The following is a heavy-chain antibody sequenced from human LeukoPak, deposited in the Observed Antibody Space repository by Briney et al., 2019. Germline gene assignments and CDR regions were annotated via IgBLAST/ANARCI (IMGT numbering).Heavy chain of an antibody. CDR3: AGSYYGSGSYRSPTPDAFDI. CDR2: ISSSSSYI. D-gene: IGHD3-10*01. J-gene: IGHJ3*02. V-gene: IGHV3-21*04. CDR1: GFTFSSYS. Sequence: ETGGSLRLSCAASGFTFSSYSMNWVRQAPGKGLEWVSSISSSSSYIYYADSVKGRFTISRDSSKNTLYLQMNSLRAGDAAVYYCAGSYYGSGSYRSPTPDAFDIWGQGTMVTVSS.